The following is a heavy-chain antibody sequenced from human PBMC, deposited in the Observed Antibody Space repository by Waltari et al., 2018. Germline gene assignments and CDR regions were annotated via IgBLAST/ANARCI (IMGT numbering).Heavy chain of an antibody. D-gene: IGHD3-22*01. J-gene: IGHJ4*02. Sequence: QVQLVQSGAELKKPGSSVKVSCKASGGPFSTYSLNWVRQAPGQGLEWLGGIIPVFNTPKSAQKCQDRGTITADESTNTAYMELSSLTSEDTAVYYCARGFSDGTGYYYHYFHFWGQGTLVTVSS. CDR1: GGPFSTYS. V-gene: IGHV1-69*01. CDR3: ARGFSDGTGYYYHYFHF. CDR2: IIPVFNTP.